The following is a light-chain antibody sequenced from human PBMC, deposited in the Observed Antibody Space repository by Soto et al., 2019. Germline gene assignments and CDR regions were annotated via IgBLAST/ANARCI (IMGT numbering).Light chain of an antibody. V-gene: IGLV1-44*01. CDR3: XTWDDSLNGVV. CDR1: DSNVASNT. CDR2: NNN. J-gene: IGLJ3*02. Sequence: QSVLTQPPSASGTPGQGVTISCSGTDSNVASNTVSWYQHLPGTAPKLLIYNNNQRPSGVPDRFSGSKSGTSXSLAVSGLRXEDEGDYYCXTWDDSLNGVVFGGGTXXTVL.